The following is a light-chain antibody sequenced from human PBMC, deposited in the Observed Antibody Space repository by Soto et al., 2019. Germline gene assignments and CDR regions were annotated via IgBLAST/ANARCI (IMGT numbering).Light chain of an antibody. CDR2: YAS. J-gene: IGKJ5*01. CDR3: QQRSNSLT. CDR1: QSVSSY. V-gene: IGKV3-11*01. Sequence: EIVLTQSPATLSLSPGERATLSCRASQSVSSYLAWYQQHPGPDPRLLIYYASNRATGIPARFSGSGSGTDFTLTISSLEPEDFAVYYCQQRSNSLTFGQGTRLEIK.